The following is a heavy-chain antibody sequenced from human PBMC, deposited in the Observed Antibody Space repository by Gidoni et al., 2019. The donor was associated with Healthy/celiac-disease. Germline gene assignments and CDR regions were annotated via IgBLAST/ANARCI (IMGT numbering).Heavy chain of an antibody. J-gene: IGHJ3*02. CDR2: ISWNSGSI. CDR3: AKDRADGDAVDDAFDI. V-gene: IGHV3-9*01. Sequence: EVQLVESGGGLVQPGRSLRLSCAASGFTFDDYAMHWVRQAPGKGLEWVSGISWNSGSIGYADSVKGRFTISRDNAKNSLYLQMNSLRAEDTALYYCAKDRADGDAVDDAFDIWGQGTMVTVSS. CDR1: GFTFDDYA. D-gene: IGHD4-17*01.